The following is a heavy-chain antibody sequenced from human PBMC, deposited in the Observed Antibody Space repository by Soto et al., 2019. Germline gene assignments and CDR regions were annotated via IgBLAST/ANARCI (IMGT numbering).Heavy chain of an antibody. CDR1: GFTFGDYA. J-gene: IGHJ4*02. V-gene: IGHV3-49*04. Sequence: PGGSLRLSCTASGFTFGDYAMSWVRQAPGKGLEWVGFIRSKAYGGTTEYAASVKGRFTISRDDSKSIAYLQMNSLKTEDTAVYYCTRDAGWLGELFSVVTFDYWGQGTLVTVSS. D-gene: IGHD3-10*01. CDR3: TRDAGWLGELFSVVTFDY. CDR2: IRSKAYGGTT.